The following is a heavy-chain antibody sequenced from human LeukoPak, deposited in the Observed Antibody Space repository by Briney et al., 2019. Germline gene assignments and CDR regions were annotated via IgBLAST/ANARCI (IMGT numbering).Heavy chain of an antibody. CDR1: GLTFSYA. CDR3: AKDPRASSAYYYDRLGY. Sequence: GGSLRLSCAASGLTFSYAWMSWVRQAPGKGLEWVSAISGSGGSTYYADSVKGRFTISRDNSKSTLNLQMNSLRVEDTAVYYCAKDPRASSAYYYDRLGYWGQGTLVTVSS. V-gene: IGHV3-23*01. J-gene: IGHJ4*02. CDR2: ISGSGGST. D-gene: IGHD3-22*01.